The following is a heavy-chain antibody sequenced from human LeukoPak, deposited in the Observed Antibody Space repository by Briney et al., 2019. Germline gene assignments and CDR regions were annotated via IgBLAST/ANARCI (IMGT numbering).Heavy chain of an antibody. D-gene: IGHD6-13*01. V-gene: IGHV3-30*04. CDR2: ISNDGSNK. CDR3: VRRLTIGATVPINDVFNI. Sequence: PGGSLRLSCTASGFTFSSYAMHWVRQARGKGLEWVAVISNDGSNKFYADSVKDRFTISRDNSKNALYLQLNSLRTEDTAVYYCVRRLTIGATVPINDVFNIWGQGTMVTVSS. J-gene: IGHJ3*02. CDR1: GFTFSSYA.